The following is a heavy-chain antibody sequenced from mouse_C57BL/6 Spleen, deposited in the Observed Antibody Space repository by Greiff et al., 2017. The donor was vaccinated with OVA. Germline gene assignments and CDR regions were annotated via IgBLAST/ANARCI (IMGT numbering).Heavy chain of an antibody. Sequence: VQLVESGPELVKPGASVKISCKASGYAFSSSWMNWVKQRPGKGLEWIGRIYPGDGDTNYNGKFKGKATLTADKSSSTAYMQLSSLTSEDSAVYFCARPLQGSFDYWGQGTTLTVSS. V-gene: IGHV1-82*01. CDR3: ARPLQGSFDY. CDR2: IYPGDGDT. J-gene: IGHJ2*01. CDR1: GYAFSSSW.